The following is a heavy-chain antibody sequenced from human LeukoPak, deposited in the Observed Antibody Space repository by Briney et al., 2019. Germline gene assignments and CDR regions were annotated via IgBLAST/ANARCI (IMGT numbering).Heavy chain of an antibody. J-gene: IGHJ2*01. Sequence: ASVKVSCKASGYTFTSYGINWVRQAPGQGLEWMGWISAYNGNTNYAQKLQGRVAMTTDTSTSTAYMELRGLRSDDTAVYYCARSGDYDILTGYRDFDLWGRGTLVTVSS. CDR3: ARSGDYDILTGYRDFDL. D-gene: IGHD3-9*01. CDR1: GYTFTSYG. CDR2: ISAYNGNT. V-gene: IGHV1-18*01.